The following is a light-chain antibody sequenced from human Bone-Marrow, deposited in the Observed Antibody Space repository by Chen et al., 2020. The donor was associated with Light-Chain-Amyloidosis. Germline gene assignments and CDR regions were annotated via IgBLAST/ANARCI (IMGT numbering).Light chain of an antibody. CDR1: QSVLSTSNNKNY. J-gene: IGKJ4*01. CDR3: QQYLSAPLT. Sequence: DIVMTQSPDSLAGSLGERATINCKSTQSVLSTSNNKNYIAWYQQKPGQPPKLLVSWASMRESGVPDRLSGSGSGTDFTLTISSLQAEDVAVYYCQQYLSAPLTFGGGTKVEIK. V-gene: IGKV4-1*01. CDR2: WAS.